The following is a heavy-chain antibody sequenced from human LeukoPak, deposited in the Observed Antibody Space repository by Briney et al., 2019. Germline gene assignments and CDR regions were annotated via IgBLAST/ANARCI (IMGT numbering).Heavy chain of an antibody. V-gene: IGHV1-2*06. CDR3: AREVPPITMVRGHKKRLGY. Sequence: ASVKVSCKASGYTFTGYYMHWVRQAPGQGLEWMGRINPNSGGTNYAQKFQGRVTMTRDTSISTAYMELSRLRSDDTAVYYCAREVPPITMVRGHKKRLGYWGQGTLVTVSS. D-gene: IGHD3-10*01. J-gene: IGHJ4*02. CDR1: GYTFTGYY. CDR2: INPNSGGT.